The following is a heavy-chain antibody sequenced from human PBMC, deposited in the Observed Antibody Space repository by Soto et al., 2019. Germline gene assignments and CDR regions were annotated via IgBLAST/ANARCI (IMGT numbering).Heavy chain of an antibody. J-gene: IGHJ4*02. CDR1: GFTFTSSA. CDR2: IVVGSGNT. CDR3: AAVKPGAYGLILGY. V-gene: IGHV1-58*01. Sequence: GASVKVSCKASGFTFTSSAVQWVRQARGQRLEWIGWIVVGSGNTNYAQKFQERVTITRDMSTSTAYMELSSLRSEDTAVYYCAAVKPGAYGLILGYWGQSTLHTV. D-gene: IGHD4-17*01.